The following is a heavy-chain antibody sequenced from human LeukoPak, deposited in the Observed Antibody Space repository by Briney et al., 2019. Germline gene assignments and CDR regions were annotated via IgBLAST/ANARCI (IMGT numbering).Heavy chain of an antibody. CDR3: ARLRAHAYNYGFDY. CDR1: GGSSSGYY. Sequence: SETLSLTCAVYGGSSSGYYWSWIRQPPGKGLEWIGEITHSGSTTYNPSLKSRFTISVDTSKNQFSLKLSSVTAADTAVYFCARLRAHAYNYGFDYWGQGALVTVSS. J-gene: IGHJ4*02. D-gene: IGHD5-24*01. CDR2: ITHSGST. V-gene: IGHV4-34*01.